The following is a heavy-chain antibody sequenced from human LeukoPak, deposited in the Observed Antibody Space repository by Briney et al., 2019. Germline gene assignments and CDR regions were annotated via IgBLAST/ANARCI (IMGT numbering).Heavy chain of an antibody. J-gene: IGHJ6*03. D-gene: IGHD4-17*01. CDR2: MSPNSGDT. CDR1: GYTLTNHD. V-gene: IGHV1-8*01. CDR3: ARAGGDYGDYYHYYYYMDV. Sequence: ASVKVSCKPSGYTLTNHDINWVRQATGQGLEWMGWMSPNSGDTGYAQKFQGRVTMTRDTSINTAYMELSSLTSEDTAVYYCARAGGDYGDYYHYYYYMDVWGSGTTVTVSS.